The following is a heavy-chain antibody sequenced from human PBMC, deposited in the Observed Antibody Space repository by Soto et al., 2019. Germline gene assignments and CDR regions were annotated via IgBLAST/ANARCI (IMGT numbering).Heavy chain of an antibody. CDR2: VKSKTDGGSS. V-gene: IGHV3-15*07. Sequence: GGSLRLSCVASGFPFSNSWINWVRQVPGKGLEWVGRVKSKTDGGSSDYAAAVKGRFAVSRDDSRNIVYLQMNSLKIEDTGVYYCTTDSRTSLPEIRFDYWGHGTQVTVSS. D-gene: IGHD2-8*01. J-gene: IGHJ4*01. CDR3: TTDSRTSLPEIRFDY. CDR1: GFPFSNSW.